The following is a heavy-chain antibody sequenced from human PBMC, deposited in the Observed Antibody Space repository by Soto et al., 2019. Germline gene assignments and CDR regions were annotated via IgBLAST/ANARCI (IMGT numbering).Heavy chain of an antibody. CDR1: GGSISNYH. CDR2: ISYTGST. J-gene: IGHJ4*02. Sequence: QEQLQESGPRLVKPSETLSLTCSVSGGSISNYHWSWIRQPPGKGLECVGYISYTGSTNYSPSLKSRVTMLLATSKKQFSLKLSSVTAADTAVYYCARVAADAYWSGYDDYWGQGTLVTVSS. CDR3: ARVAADAYWSGYDDY. D-gene: IGHD3-3*01. V-gene: IGHV4-59*01.